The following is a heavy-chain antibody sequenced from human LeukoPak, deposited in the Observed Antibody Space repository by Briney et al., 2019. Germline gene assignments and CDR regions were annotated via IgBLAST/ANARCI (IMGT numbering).Heavy chain of an antibody. CDR1: GYTFSSYW. V-gene: IGHV3-7*05. Sequence: GGSLRLSCVVSGYTFSSYWMNWVRQAPGKGLEWVANIHEDGGDKYYVDSVKGRFTISRDNAKNSLYLQMNSLRAEDTAIYYCARTLRLKTPRAFDIWGQGTIVTVSS. CDR3: ARTLRLKTPRAFDI. CDR2: IHEDGGDK. J-gene: IGHJ3*02. D-gene: IGHD3-3*01.